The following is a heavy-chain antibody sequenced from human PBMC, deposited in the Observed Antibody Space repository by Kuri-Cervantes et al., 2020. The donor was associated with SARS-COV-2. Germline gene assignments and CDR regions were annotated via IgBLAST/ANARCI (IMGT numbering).Heavy chain of an antibody. Sequence: SETLSPTCTVAGGSVSSGSYYWSWIRQPPGKGLEWIGYIYYSGSTNYNPSLKSRVTISVDTSKNQFSLKLSSVTDADTAVYYCARSQRKRGYSYAENQLSLDPWGQGTLVTVSS. CDR3: ARSQRKRGYSYAENQLSLDP. D-gene: IGHD5-18*01. V-gene: IGHV4-61*01. CDR2: IYYSGST. CDR1: GGSVSSGSYY. J-gene: IGHJ5*02.